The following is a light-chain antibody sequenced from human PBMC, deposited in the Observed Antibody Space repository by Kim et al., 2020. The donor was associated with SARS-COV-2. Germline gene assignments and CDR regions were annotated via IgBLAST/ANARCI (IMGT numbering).Light chain of an antibody. CDR2: SNN. CDR3: VVWDDSLNGVV. J-gene: IGLJ2*01. CDR1: SSNIGSNT. Sequence: QSVLTQPHSASGTPGQRVTISCSGSSSNIGSNTVNWYQQLSGTAPKLLIHSNNQRPSGVPDRISGSKSGTSASLAISGLQSEDEADYYCVVWDDSLNGVVFGGGTQLTVL. V-gene: IGLV1-44*01.